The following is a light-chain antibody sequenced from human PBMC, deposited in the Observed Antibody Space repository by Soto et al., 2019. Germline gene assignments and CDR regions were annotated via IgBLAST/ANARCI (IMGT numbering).Light chain of an antibody. J-gene: IGKJ5*01. CDR3: QQYSSSPS. Sequence: EIVMTQSPTTLSVSPGERATLSCRASQSVSTNSAWYQQKPGQVPSLLIYGASTRASDIPARFSGSGSGTEFTLTIGSLQSEDFAVYYCQQYSSSPSFGQGTRLEIK. V-gene: IGKV3-15*01. CDR2: GAS. CDR1: QSVSTN.